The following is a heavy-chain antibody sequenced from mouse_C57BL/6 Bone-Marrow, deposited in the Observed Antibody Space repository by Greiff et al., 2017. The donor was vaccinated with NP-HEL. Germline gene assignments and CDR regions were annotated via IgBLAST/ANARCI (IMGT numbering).Heavy chain of an antibody. J-gene: IGHJ3*01. Sequence: QVQLQQPGAELVKPGASVKMSCKASGYTFTSYWITWVKQRPGQGLEWIGDIYPGSGSTNYNEKFKSKATLTVDTSSSTAYMQLSSLTSEDSAVYYCAKAQATFAWFAYWGQETLVTVSA. CDR1: GYTFTSYW. D-gene: IGHD3-2*02. V-gene: IGHV1-55*01. CDR2: IYPGSGST. CDR3: AKAQATFAWFAY.